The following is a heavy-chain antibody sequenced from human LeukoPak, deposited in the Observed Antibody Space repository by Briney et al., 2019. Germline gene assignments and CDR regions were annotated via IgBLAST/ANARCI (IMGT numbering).Heavy chain of an antibody. CDR2: IKQDGSEK. V-gene: IGHV3-7*01. D-gene: IGHD5-12*01. J-gene: IGHJ5*02. Sequence: GGSLRLSCAASGFTFSSYWMSWVRQAPGKGLEWVANIKQDGSEKYYVDSVKGRFTISRDNSKNTLYLQMNSLRAEDTAVYYCAKVRATNNWFDPWGQGTLVTVSS. CDR3: AKVRATNNWFDP. CDR1: GFTFSSYW.